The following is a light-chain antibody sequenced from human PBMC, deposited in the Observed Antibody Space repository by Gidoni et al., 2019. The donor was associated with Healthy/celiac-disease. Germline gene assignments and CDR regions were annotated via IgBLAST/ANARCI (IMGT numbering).Light chain of an antibody. J-gene: IGKJ2*01. CDR3: QQYYSTPYT. Sequence: GSLGERATINCKSSQSVLYSSNNKNYLAWYQQKPGQPPKLLIYWASTRESGVPDRFSGSGSGTDFTLTISSLQAEDVAVYYCQQYYSTPYTFGQXTKLEIK. CDR2: WAS. V-gene: IGKV4-1*01. CDR1: QSVLYSSNNKNY.